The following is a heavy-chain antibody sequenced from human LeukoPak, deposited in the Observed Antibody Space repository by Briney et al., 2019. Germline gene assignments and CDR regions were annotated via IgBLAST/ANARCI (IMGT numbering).Heavy chain of an antibody. CDR1: GYSFTSYW. CDR3: AREVRYFDWLLYSDAFDI. V-gene: IGHV5-51*01. Sequence: GESLKISCKGSGYSFTSYWIGWVRQMPGKGLEWMGIIYPGDSDTRYSPSFQGHVTISADKSISTAYLQWSSLKASDTAMYYCAREVRYFDWLLYSDAFDIWGQGTMVTVSS. J-gene: IGHJ3*02. CDR2: IYPGDSDT. D-gene: IGHD3-9*01.